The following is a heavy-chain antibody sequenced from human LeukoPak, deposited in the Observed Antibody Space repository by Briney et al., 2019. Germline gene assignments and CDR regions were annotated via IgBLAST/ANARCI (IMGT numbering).Heavy chain of an antibody. V-gene: IGHV4-59*08. J-gene: IGHJ4*02. D-gene: IGHD6-19*01. CDR2: IYYSGST. Sequence: PSETLSLTCTVSGGSISSYYWSWIRRPPGKGLEWIGYIYYSGSTNYNPSLKSRVTISVDTSKNQFSLKLSSVTAADTAVYYCARYSSGWYYYFDYWGQGTLVTVSS. CDR1: GGSISSYY. CDR3: ARYSSGWYYYFDY.